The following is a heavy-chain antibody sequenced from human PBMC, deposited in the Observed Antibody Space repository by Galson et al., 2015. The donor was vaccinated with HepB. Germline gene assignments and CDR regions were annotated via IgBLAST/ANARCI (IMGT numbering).Heavy chain of an antibody. Sequence: SVKVSCKASGGTFSSYAISWVRQAPGQGLEWMGGIIPIFGTANYAQKFQGRVTITADKSTSTAYMELSSLRSEDTAVYYCARGGSNEDCFDPWGQGTLVTVSS. D-gene: IGHD4-11*01. V-gene: IGHV1-69*06. CDR1: GGTFSSYA. J-gene: IGHJ5*02. CDR3: ARGGSNEDCFDP. CDR2: IIPIFGTA.